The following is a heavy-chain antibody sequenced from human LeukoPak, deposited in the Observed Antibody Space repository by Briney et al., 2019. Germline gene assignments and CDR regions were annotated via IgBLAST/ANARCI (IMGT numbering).Heavy chain of an antibody. Sequence: SETLSLTCTVSGYSISSGYYWGWIRQPPGKGLEWIGSIYHNGRTYYNPSLKSRVTMSLDTSKSQFSLKLSSVTAADTAVYYCARPATRIVRGVPIDAFDVWGQGTMVTVSS. J-gene: IGHJ3*01. CDR3: ARPATRIVRGVPIDAFDV. V-gene: IGHV4-38-2*02. D-gene: IGHD3-10*01. CDR2: IYHNGRT. CDR1: GYSISSGYY.